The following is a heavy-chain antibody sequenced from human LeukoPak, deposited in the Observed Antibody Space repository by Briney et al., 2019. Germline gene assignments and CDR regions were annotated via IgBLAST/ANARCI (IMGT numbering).Heavy chain of an antibody. CDR3: AKDSNVGVGGDFQH. V-gene: IGHV3-23*01. Sequence: GGSLRLSCAASGFTFSSYAMSWVRQAPGKGLEWVSAISGSGDITYLADSVKGRFTISRDNSKNTLYLQMNSLRAEDTGVYYCAKDSNVGVGGDFQHWGQGTLVTVSS. CDR2: ISGSGDIT. CDR1: GFTFSSYA. J-gene: IGHJ1*01. D-gene: IGHD1-26*01.